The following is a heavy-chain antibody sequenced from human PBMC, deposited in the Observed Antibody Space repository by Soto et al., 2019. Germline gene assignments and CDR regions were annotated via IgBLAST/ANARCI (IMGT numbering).Heavy chain of an antibody. V-gene: IGHV4-30-4*01. CDR1: GASVRSGDYY. CDR2: IYNSGGS. CDR3: IGTGTTDDY. J-gene: IGHJ4*02. D-gene: IGHD4-17*01. Sequence: QVQLQESGPGLVKPSQTLSLTCSVSGASVRSGDYYWSSIRQAPGKGLEWIGYIYNSGGSYYNPSLKGRLTISIDTSNNQFSLKLNSVTAADTAIYYCIGTGTTDDYWGRGTLLTVSS.